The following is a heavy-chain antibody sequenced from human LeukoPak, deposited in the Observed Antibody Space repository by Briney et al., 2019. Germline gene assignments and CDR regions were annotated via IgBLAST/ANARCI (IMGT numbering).Heavy chain of an antibody. CDR3: ARDLGCTSTSCYAFDY. D-gene: IGHD2-2*01. CDR2: INPNSGGA. J-gene: IGHJ4*02. Sequence: ASAKVSCKASGYTFTGYYMHWVRQAPGQGLEWMGWINPNSGGANYAQKFQGRVTMTRDTSISTAFMELSRLRSDDTAVYYCARDLGCTSTSCYAFDYWGQGTLVTVSS. CDR1: GYTFTGYY. V-gene: IGHV1-2*02.